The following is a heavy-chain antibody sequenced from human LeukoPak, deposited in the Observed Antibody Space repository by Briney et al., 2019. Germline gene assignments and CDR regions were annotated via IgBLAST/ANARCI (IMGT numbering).Heavy chain of an antibody. CDR1: GFTFSSYG. D-gene: IGHD2-2*01. CDR2: IWYDGSNK. Sequence: GRSLRLSCAASGFTFSSYGMHWVRQAPGKGLEWVAVIWYDGSNKYYADSVKGRFTISRDNSKNTLYPQMNSLRAEDTAVYYCARDLLGNRCCSSTSCSTLFDYWGQGTLVTVSS. J-gene: IGHJ4*02. CDR3: ARDLLGNRCCSSTSCSTLFDY. V-gene: IGHV3-33*01.